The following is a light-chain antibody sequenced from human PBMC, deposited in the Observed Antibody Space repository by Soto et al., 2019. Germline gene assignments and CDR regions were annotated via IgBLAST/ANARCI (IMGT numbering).Light chain of an antibody. V-gene: IGKV1-8*01. CDR1: QGISSY. CDR3: QQYYSYPLT. Sequence: AIRMTQSPSSFSASTGDRVTITCRASQGISSYLAWYQQKPGKAPKLLIYAASTLQSWVPSRFSGSGSGADFTLTICCLQSEDFATYSCQQYYSYPLTFGRGTKVEIK. J-gene: IGKJ4*01. CDR2: AAS.